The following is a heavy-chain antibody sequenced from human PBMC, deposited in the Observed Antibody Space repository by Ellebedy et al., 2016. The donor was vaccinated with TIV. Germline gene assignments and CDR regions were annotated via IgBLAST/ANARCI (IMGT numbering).Heavy chain of an antibody. CDR3: AREIHVAGTLYFDY. V-gene: IGHV3-23*01. J-gene: IGHJ4*02. CDR2: ISPGGDNT. Sequence: PGGSLRLSCAASGFRFSSYAMSWVRQAPGMGLEWVLAISPGGDNTYYADSVRGRFTISRDNSKNMVDVQMNSLRADDTAVYYCAREIHVAGTLYFDYWGQGSLVSVSS. CDR1: GFRFSSYA. D-gene: IGHD6-19*01.